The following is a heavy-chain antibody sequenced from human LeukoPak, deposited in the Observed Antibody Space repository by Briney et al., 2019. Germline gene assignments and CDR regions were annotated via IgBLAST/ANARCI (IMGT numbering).Heavy chain of an antibody. V-gene: IGHV4-59*08. CDR3: ARRRSGSYQAYHY. CDR1: GGSISSYY. CDR2: IYYSGST. J-gene: IGHJ4*02. D-gene: IGHD1-26*01. Sequence: PSETLSLTCTVSGGSISSYYWSWIRQPPGKGLEWIGYIYYSGSTNYNPSLKSRVTISVDTSKIQFSLKLSSVSAADTAVYYCARRRSGSYQAYHYWGQGTLVTVSS.